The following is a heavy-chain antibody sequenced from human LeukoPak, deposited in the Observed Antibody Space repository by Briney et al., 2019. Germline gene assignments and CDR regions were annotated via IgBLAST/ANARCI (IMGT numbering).Heavy chain of an antibody. Sequence: SVKVSCKASGGTFSSYAISWVRQAPGQGLEWMGRIIPILGIANYAQKFQGRVTITADKSTSTAYMELSSLRSEDTAVYYCARSEGQQLVPYWGQGTLVTVSS. J-gene: IGHJ4*02. CDR3: ARSEGQQLVPY. CDR2: IIPILGIA. CDR1: GGTFSSYA. V-gene: IGHV1-69*04. D-gene: IGHD6-13*01.